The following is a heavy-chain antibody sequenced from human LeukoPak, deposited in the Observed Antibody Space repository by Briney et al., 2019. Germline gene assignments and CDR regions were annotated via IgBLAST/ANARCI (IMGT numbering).Heavy chain of an antibody. CDR2: ISSSSSYI. D-gene: IGHD3-16*01. CDR1: GFTFSSYS. J-gene: IGHJ4*02. Sequence: GGSLRLSCAASGFTFSSYSVNWVRQAPGKGLEWVSSISSSSSYIYYADSVKGRFTISRDNAKNSLYLQMDSLRAEDTAVYYCARDRIGGEEYWGQGTLVTVSS. CDR3: ARDRIGGEEY. V-gene: IGHV3-21*01.